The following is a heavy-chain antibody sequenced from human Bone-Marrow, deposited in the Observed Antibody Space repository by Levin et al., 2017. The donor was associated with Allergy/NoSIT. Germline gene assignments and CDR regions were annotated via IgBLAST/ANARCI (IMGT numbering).Heavy chain of an antibody. D-gene: IGHD7-27*01. V-gene: IGHV3-7*04. Sequence: GESLKISCAASGFTFSRYWMSWVRQAPGKGLQWVANIREDGSEIFYVDSVRGRFSISRDNDKNSVYLQMNSLRVEDTAVYYCTRDINWGGYDYWGQGALVTVSS. CDR3: TRDINWGGYDY. J-gene: IGHJ4*02. CDR2: IREDGSEI. CDR1: GFTFSRYW.